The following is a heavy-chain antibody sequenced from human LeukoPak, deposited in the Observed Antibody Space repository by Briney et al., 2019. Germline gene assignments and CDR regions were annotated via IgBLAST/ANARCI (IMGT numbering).Heavy chain of an antibody. CDR2: IKQDGSAK. CDR3: ASLGDPFDS. Sequence: PGGSLRLSCAASGFTFSNYWMSWVRQAPGKGLEWGANIKQDGSAKYYVDSVKGRFTISRDNAKNSLYLQMNSLRAEDTAVYYCASLGDPFDSWGQGTLVTVSS. D-gene: IGHD2-21*02. J-gene: IGHJ4*02. CDR1: GFTFSNYW. V-gene: IGHV3-7*01.